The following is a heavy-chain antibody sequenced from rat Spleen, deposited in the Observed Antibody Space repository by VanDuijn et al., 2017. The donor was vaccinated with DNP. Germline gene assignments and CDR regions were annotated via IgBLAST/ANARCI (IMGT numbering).Heavy chain of an antibody. CDR3: AARYSSSLFAY. Sequence: EVQLVESGGDLVQPGRSLKLSCVASGFTFSNYWMTWIRQVPGRGLEWVASITSSGGSIYYPDSVKGRFTISREDAKNTLYLQMNSLRSEDTATYYCAARYSSSLFAYWGQGTLVTVSS. D-gene: IGHD1-2*01. J-gene: IGHJ3*01. CDR2: ITSSGGSI. V-gene: IGHV5-31*01. CDR1: GFTFSNYW.